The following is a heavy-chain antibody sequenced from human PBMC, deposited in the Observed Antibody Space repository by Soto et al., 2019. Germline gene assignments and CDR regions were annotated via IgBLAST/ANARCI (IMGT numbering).Heavy chain of an antibody. CDR1: GGSITSGGFY. J-gene: IGHJ5*02. Sequence: QVQLQESGPGLVKPSQTLSLTCSVSGGSITSGGFYWSWIRQHPEKGLEWIAYIFHSGSTDCNPSLKGRIIRSADTSKNQFSLKLTSVTAAYTGVYYCVRGGIAGNWFDPWGQGTLVTVSS. CDR2: IFHSGST. CDR3: VRGGIAGNWFDP. D-gene: IGHD6-13*01. V-gene: IGHV4-31*03.